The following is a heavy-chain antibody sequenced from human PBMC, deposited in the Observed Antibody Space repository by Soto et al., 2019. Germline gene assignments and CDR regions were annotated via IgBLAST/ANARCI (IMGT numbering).Heavy chain of an antibody. CDR1: GFTFSSYA. CDR3: ARAPRGQAVAGSYWYFDL. D-gene: IGHD6-19*01. CDR2: ISYDGSNK. J-gene: IGHJ2*01. V-gene: IGHV3-30-3*01. Sequence: QVQLVESGGGVVQPGRSLRLSCAASGFTFSSYAMHWVRQAPGKGLEWVAVISYDGSNKYYADSVKGRFTISRDNSKNTLYLQMNSLRAEDTAVYYCARAPRGQAVAGSYWYFDLWGRSTLVTVSS.